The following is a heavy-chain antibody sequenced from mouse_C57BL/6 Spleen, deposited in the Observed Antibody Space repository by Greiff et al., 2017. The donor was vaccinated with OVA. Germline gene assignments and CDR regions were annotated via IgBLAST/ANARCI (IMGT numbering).Heavy chain of an antibody. D-gene: IGHD4-1*01. J-gene: IGHJ1*03. Sequence: QVRLQQPGAELVKPGASVKLSCKASGYTFTSYWMHWVKQRPGQGLEWIGMIHPNSGSTNYNEKFKSKATLTVDKSSSTAYMQLSSLTSEDSAVYYCARELDWYFDVWGTGTTVTVSS. CDR1: GYTFTSYW. CDR2: IHPNSGST. CDR3: ARELDWYFDV. V-gene: IGHV1-64*01.